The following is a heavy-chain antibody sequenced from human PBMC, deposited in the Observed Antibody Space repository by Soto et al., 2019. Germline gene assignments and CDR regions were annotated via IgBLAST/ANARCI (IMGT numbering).Heavy chain of an antibody. CDR3: ARDIGYNWLMAPGAFDI. D-gene: IGHD1-20*01. V-gene: IGHV4-59*06. Sequence: PSETLSLTCTISGDSFSSYYWNLSRQRPGKGLEWIGYIYYSGSTYSKPSLKSRVTISVDTSKNQFSLKLSSVTAADTAVYYCARDIGYNWLMAPGAFDIWGQETMVT. J-gene: IGHJ3*02. CDR2: IYYSGST. CDR1: GDSFSSYY.